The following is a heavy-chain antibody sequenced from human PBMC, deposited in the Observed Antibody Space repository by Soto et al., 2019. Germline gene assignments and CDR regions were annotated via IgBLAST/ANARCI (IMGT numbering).Heavy chain of an antibody. V-gene: IGHV1-69*01. CDR2: IIPIFGTA. Sequence: QVQLVQSGAEVKKPGSSVKVSCKASGGTFSSYAISWVRQAPGQGLEWMGGIIPIFGTANYAQKFQGRVTSTEDESTSTAYMELSSLRSEDTAVYYCARSQIGGTIFGVVTSPFDYWGQATLVTVSS. CDR1: GGTFSSYA. D-gene: IGHD3-3*01. CDR3: ARSQIGGTIFGVVTSPFDY. J-gene: IGHJ4*02.